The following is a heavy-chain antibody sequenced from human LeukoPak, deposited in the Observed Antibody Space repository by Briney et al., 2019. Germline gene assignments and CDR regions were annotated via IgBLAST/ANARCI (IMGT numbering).Heavy chain of an antibody. D-gene: IGHD6-13*01. V-gene: IGHV3-48*02. CDR2: ISSSSSTI. Sequence: GGSLRLSCAVSGYTFSSCSMNWVRQAPGKGLEWVSYISSSSSTIYYADSVKGRFTISRDNAKNSLYLQMNSLRDEDSAVYYCARDPHIAAAGTIFDYWGQGTLVTVSS. CDR3: ARDPHIAAAGTIFDY. J-gene: IGHJ4*02. CDR1: GYTFSSCS.